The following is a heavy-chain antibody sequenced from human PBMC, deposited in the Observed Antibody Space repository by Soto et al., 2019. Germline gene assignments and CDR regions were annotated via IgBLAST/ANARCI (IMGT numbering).Heavy chain of an antibody. D-gene: IGHD2-21*01. J-gene: IGHJ4*02. Sequence: PSETLSLTCTVSGGSISSSSYYWGWIRQPPGKGLEWIGSIYYSGSTYYNPSLKSRVTISVDTSKNQFSLKLSSVTAADTAVYYCAKGPVMTPGREDYWGQGTQVTVSS. CDR1: GGSISSSSYY. CDR3: AKGPVMTPGREDY. CDR2: IYYSGST. V-gene: IGHV4-39*01.